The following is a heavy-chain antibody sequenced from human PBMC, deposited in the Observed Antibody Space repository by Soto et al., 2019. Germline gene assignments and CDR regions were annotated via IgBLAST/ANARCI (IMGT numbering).Heavy chain of an antibody. J-gene: IGHJ5*02. CDR2: IYYSGST. CDR3: ARVATDYYDSSGYYPNWFDP. V-gene: IGHV4-59*01. CDR1: GGSISSYY. D-gene: IGHD3-22*01. Sequence: SETLSLTCTVSGGSISSYYWSWIRQPPGKGLEWIGYIYYSGSTNYNPSLKSRVTISVDTSKNQFSLKLSSVTAADTAVYYCARVATDYYDSSGYYPNWFDPWGQGTLVTVSS.